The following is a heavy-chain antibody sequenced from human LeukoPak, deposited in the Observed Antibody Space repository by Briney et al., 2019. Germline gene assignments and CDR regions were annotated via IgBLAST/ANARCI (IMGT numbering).Heavy chain of an antibody. CDR2: IYYSGTT. D-gene: IGHD4-17*01. J-gene: IGHJ5*02. CDR1: GVSISSGGYH. CDR3: ARLGYGDYPNCFDP. V-gene: IGHV4-31*03. Sequence: KPSQTLSLTCTVSGVSISSGGYHWSWIRQHPGKGLEWIGYIYYSGTTSYNPSLKSRVTISVDTSKKKFSLKVSSVTVADTAVYYCARLGYGDYPNCFDPWGQGTLVTVSS.